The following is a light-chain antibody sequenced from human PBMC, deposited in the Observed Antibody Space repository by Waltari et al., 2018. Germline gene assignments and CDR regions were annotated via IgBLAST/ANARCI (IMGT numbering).Light chain of an antibody. CDR2: AAS. CDR3: QQYYSIALD. Sequence: IQMTQSPSSLSASVGDRVTITCRASQDIRNSLAWYQHKPGKAPKVLVYAASRLGNGVPSRFSGSGSGSDYTLSISSLQPEDFATYYCQQYYSIALDFGGGSKVDI. J-gene: IGKJ4*01. CDR1: QDIRNS. V-gene: IGKV1-NL1*01.